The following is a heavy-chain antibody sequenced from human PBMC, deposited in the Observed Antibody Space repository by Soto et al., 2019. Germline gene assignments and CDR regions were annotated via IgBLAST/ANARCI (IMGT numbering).Heavy chain of an antibody. CDR2: ISYDGSNK. Sequence: GGSLRLSCAASGFTFSSYAMHWVRQAPGKGLEWVAVISYDGSNKYYADSVKGRFTISRDNSKNTLYLQMNSLRAEDTAVYYCARDWYYYGSGSYHTGYWGQGTLVTVSS. CDR1: GFTFSSYA. CDR3: ARDWYYYGSGSYHTGY. D-gene: IGHD3-10*01. V-gene: IGHV3-30-3*01. J-gene: IGHJ4*02.